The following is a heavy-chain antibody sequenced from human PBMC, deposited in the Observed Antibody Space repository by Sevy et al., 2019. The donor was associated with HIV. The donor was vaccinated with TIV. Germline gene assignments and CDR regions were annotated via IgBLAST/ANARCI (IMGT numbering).Heavy chain of an antibody. CDR2: IIPILGIA. D-gene: IGHD4-17*01. Sequence: ASVKVSCKASGGTFSSYAISWVRQAPGQGLEWMGRIIPILGIANYAQKFQGRVTITADKSTSTAYMELSSLRAEDTAVYYCARELRRSYYYYGMDVWGQGTTVTVSS. J-gene: IGHJ6*02. CDR1: GGTFSSYA. CDR3: ARELRRSYYYYGMDV. V-gene: IGHV1-69*04.